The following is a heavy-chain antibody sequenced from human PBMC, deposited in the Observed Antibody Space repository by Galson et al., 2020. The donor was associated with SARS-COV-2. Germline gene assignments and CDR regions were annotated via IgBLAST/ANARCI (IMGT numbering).Heavy chain of an antibody. D-gene: IGHD3-22*01. CDR2: INPNSVGT. J-gene: IGHJ6*02. CDR1: GHTFTGYY. V-gene: IGHV1-2*07. CDR3: ARSLGSSGYSYYYYGMAV. Sequence: ASVKVSCKSSGHTFTGYYMHWLRQAPGQGLECMGWINPNSVGTNHAHKFQGRVTMTRDTSIRTAYMELSRLRSDATAVYYCARSLGSSGYSYYYYGMAVWGQGTTVTVSS.